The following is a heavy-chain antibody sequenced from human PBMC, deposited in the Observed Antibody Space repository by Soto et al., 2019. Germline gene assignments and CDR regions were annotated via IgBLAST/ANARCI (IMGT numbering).Heavy chain of an antibody. CDR2: MNPNSGNT. Sequence: QVQLVQSGAEGKKPGASVKVSCTASGYTFTSYDINWVRQATGQGLAWTGWMNPNSGNTGYAQKFQGRVTMTRNTYISTAYMELSSLRSEDKSVYYCARGPLFWSGYYEDYWGQGTLVTVSS. J-gene: IGHJ4*02. CDR1: GYTFTSYD. CDR3: ARGPLFWSGYYEDY. V-gene: IGHV1-8*01. D-gene: IGHD3-3*01.